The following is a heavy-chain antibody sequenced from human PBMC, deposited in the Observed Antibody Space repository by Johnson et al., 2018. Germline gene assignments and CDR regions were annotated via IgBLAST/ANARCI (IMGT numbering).Heavy chain of an antibody. V-gene: IGHV3-9*01. D-gene: IGHD2-8*01. CDR2: VSWNSGSI. Sequence: VQSGRSLRLSCVVSGFTFDDYAMHWVRQAPGKGLEWVSGVSWNSGSIGYADSVKGRFTISRDNSKNTLYLQMNSLRAEDTAVYYCARDPSVGLGVFQHWGQGTLVTVSS. CDR1: GFTFDDYA. CDR3: ARDPSVGLGVFQH. J-gene: IGHJ1*01.